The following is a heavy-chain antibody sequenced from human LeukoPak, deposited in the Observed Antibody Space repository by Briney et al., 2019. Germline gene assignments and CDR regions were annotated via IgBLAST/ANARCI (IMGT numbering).Heavy chain of an antibody. V-gene: IGHV3-23*01. J-gene: IGHJ4*02. CDR2: ISGSGGST. CDR1: GFTFSSYA. CDR3: AKSGGLEEGGGFDY. D-gene: IGHD1-1*01. Sequence: GGSLRLSCAASGFTFSSYAMSWVRQAPGKGLEWVSAISGSGGSTYYADSVKGRFTISRDNSKNTLYLQMNSLRAEDTAVYYWAKSGGLEEGGGFDYWGQGTLVTVSS.